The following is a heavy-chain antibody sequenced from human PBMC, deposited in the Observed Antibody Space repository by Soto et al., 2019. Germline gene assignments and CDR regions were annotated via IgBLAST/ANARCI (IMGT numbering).Heavy chain of an antibody. V-gene: IGHV4-34*01. D-gene: IGHD2-2*01. CDR1: GGSFSGYY. Sequence: SETLSLTCAVYGGSFSGYYWSWIRQPPGKGLEWIGEINHSGSTNYNPSLKSRVTISVDTSKNQFSLKLSSVTAADTAVYYCARDSCSSTSCYYYYGMDVWGQGTTVTVSS. CDR3: ARDSCSSTSCYYYYGMDV. CDR2: INHSGST. J-gene: IGHJ6*02.